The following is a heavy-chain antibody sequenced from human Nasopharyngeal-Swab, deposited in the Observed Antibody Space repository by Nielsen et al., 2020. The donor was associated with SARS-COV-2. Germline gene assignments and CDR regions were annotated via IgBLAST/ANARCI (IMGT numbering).Heavy chain of an antibody. Sequence: VRQMPGKGLEWVSVIYSGGSTYYADSVKGRFTISRDNSKNTLYLQMNSLRAEDMAVYYCARAYYDFWSGPGYYYYYMDVWGKGTTVTVSS. CDR3: ARAYYDFWSGPGYYYYYMDV. J-gene: IGHJ6*03. CDR2: IYSGGST. D-gene: IGHD3-3*01. V-gene: IGHV3-53*01.